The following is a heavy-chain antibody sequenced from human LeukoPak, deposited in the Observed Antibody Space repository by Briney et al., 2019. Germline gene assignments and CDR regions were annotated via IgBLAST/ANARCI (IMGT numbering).Heavy chain of an antibody. CDR2: IYSGGST. CDR3: ARARWDCSSTSCYHDAFDI. J-gene: IGHJ3*02. CDR1: GFTVSSNY. D-gene: IGHD2-2*01. Sequence: GGSLRLSCAASGFTVSSNYMSWVRQAPGRGLEWVSVIYSGGSTYYADSVKGRFTISRDNSKNTLYLQMNSLRAEDTAVYYCARARWDCSSTSCYHDAFDIWGQGTMVTVSS. V-gene: IGHV3-53*01.